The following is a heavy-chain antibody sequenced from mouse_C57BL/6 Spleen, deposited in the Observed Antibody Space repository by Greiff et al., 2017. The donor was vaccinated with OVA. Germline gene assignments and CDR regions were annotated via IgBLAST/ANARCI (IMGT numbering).Heavy chain of an antibody. D-gene: IGHD1-1*01. CDR1: GYTFTSYW. J-gene: IGHJ1*03. CDR3: ARRDYYDSSYRYFDV. Sequence: QVQLQQPGAELVMPGASVKLSCKASGYTFTSYWMHWVKQRPGQGLEWIGEIDPSDSYTNYNQKLKGKSTLTVDQSSSTAYMQLSSLPSEDSAVYYCARRDYYDSSYRYFDVWGTGTTVTVSA. CDR2: IDPSDSYT. V-gene: IGHV1-69*01.